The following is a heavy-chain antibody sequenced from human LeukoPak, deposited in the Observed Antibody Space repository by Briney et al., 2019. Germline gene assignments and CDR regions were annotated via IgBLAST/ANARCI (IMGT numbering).Heavy chain of an antibody. D-gene: IGHD6-6*01. CDR1: GGSFSGYY. Sequence: SETLSLTCAVYGGSFSGYYWSWIRQPPGKGLEWIGEINHSGSTNYNPSLKSRVTISVDTAKNQFSLKLSSVTAADTAVYYCVRGREYSRSSPKDAVYIWGPGTTVTVSS. CDR2: INHSGST. J-gene: IGHJ3*02. V-gene: IGHV4-34*01. CDR3: VRGREYSRSSPKDAVYI.